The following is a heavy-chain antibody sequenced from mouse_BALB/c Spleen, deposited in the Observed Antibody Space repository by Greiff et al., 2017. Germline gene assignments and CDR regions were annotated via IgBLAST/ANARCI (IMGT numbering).Heavy chain of an antibody. J-gene: IGHJ2*01. CDR1: GYTFTSYW. V-gene: IGHV1-69*02. CDR2: IYPSDSYT. CDR3: TREEDYYGSDY. D-gene: IGHD1-2*01. Sequence: QVQLQQPGAELVRPGASVKLSCKASGYTFTSYWINWVKQRPGQGLEWIGNIYPSDSYTNYNQKFKDKATLTVDKSSSTAYMQLSSPTSEDSAVYYCTREEDYYGSDYWGQGTTLTVSS.